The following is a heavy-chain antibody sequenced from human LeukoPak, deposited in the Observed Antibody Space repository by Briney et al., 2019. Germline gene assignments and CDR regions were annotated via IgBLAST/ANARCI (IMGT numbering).Heavy chain of an antibody. Sequence: GGSLRLSCSASGFSFTSYAMNWVRQAPGKGLEWVSSITTGSSYIYYADSVRGRFSVSRDNAKNSLYLEMNSLRAEDTAVYYCARVEATTDRSYYYYYMAVWGKGTTVTVSS. V-gene: IGHV3-21*06. CDR3: ARVEATTDRSYYYYYMAV. J-gene: IGHJ6*03. CDR2: ITTGSSYI. D-gene: IGHD1-1*01. CDR1: GFSFTSYA.